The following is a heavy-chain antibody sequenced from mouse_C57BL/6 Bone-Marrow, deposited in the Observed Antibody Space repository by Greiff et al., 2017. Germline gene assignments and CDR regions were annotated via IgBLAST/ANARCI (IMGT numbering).Heavy chain of an antibody. CDR3: ARSRLRREFAY. V-gene: IGHV1-81*01. Sequence: VQLVESGAELARPGASVKLSCKASGYTFTSYGISWVKQRTGQGLEWIGEIYPRSGNTYYNEKFKGKATLTADKSSSTAYMELRSLTSEDSAVYFWARSRLRREFAYWGQGTLVTVSA. CDR1: GYTFTSYG. D-gene: IGHD2-4*01. CDR2: IYPRSGNT. J-gene: IGHJ3*01.